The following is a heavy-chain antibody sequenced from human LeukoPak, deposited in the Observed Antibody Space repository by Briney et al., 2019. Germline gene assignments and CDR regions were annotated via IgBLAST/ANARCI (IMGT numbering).Heavy chain of an antibody. CDR3: ARTRRTNWNYVEVDY. CDR1: GFTFSSYS. J-gene: IGHJ4*02. Sequence: TCGGSLRLSCAASGFTFSSYSTNWVRQAPGRGLGWVSSISSSSSYIYYADSVKGRFTISRDNAKNSLYLQMNSLRAEDTAVYYCARTRRTNWNYVEVDYWGQGTLVTVSS. V-gene: IGHV3-21*01. D-gene: IGHD1-7*01. CDR2: ISSSSSYI.